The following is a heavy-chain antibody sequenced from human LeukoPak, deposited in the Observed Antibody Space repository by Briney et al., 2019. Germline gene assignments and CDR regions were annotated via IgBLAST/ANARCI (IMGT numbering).Heavy chain of an antibody. CDR3: ARLKDYYFDY. CDR2: IYYSGST. J-gene: IGHJ4*02. Sequence: SETLSLTCTVSGGSISSYYWSWIRQPPGKGLEWIGYIYYSGSTYYNPSLKSRVTISVDTSKNQFSLKLSSVTAADTAVYYCARLKDYYFDYWGQGTLVTVSS. CDR1: GGSISSYY. V-gene: IGHV4-59*08.